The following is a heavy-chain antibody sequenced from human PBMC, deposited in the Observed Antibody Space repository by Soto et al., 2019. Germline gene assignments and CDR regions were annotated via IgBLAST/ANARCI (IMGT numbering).Heavy chain of an antibody. D-gene: IGHD5-12*01. Sequence: ASVKVSCKASGYTFTSYDINWVRQATGQGLEWMGWMNPNSGNTGCAQKFQGRVTMTRNTSISTAYMELSSLRSEDTAVYYCGRGLKIRRDGYNYAYWGQGTLVTVSS. CDR2: MNPNSGNT. CDR3: GRGLKIRRDGYNYAY. J-gene: IGHJ4*02. CDR1: GYTFTSYD. V-gene: IGHV1-8*01.